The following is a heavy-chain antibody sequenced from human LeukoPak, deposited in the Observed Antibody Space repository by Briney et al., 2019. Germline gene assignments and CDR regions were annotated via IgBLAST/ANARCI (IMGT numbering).Heavy chain of an antibody. Sequence: GGSLRLSCAASGFTFSSYSMNWLRQAPGKGLEWVSSISSSSSYIYYADSVKGRFTISRDNAKNSLYLQMNSLRAEDTAVYYCARPRGYSYGYEEFDYWGQGTLVTVSS. J-gene: IGHJ4*02. D-gene: IGHD5-18*01. CDR1: GFTFSSYS. CDR2: ISSSSSYI. CDR3: ARPRGYSYGYEEFDY. V-gene: IGHV3-21*01.